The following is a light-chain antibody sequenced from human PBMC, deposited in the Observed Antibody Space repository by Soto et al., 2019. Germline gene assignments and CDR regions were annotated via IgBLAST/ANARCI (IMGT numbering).Light chain of an antibody. CDR3: QSYDGSLSGVV. Sequence: QPVLTQPPSVSGAPGQRVTISCTGSSSNIGAGYDVHWYQQLPGTAPKLLIYGNSNRPSGVPDRFSGSKSGTSVSLAITGLQAEDEADYYCQSYDGSLSGVVFGGGTKLTVL. J-gene: IGLJ2*01. CDR1: SSNIGAGYD. V-gene: IGLV1-40*01. CDR2: GNS.